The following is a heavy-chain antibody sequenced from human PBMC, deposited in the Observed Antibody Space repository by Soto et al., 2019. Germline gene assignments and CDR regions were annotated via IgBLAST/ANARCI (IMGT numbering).Heavy chain of an antibody. D-gene: IGHD2-2*01. V-gene: IGHV1-69*01. CDR3: ARDMIPAAISYRYYAMDV. CDR2: IIPIFETT. Sequence: QVQLVQSGAEVKKPGSSVKVSCKASGGTFSNYAFSWVRQVPGQGLEWMGGIIPIFETTNYAQKFQGRVTITADESTSTTYMELSSPSSEDTAVFFCARDMIPAAISYRYYAMDVWGQGTTVTVSS. J-gene: IGHJ6*02. CDR1: GGTFSNYA.